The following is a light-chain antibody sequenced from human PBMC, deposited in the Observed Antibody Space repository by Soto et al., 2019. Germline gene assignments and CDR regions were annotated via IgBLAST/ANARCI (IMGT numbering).Light chain of an antibody. CDR1: QSVSSSY. Sequence: EIVLTQSPGPLSLSPGERATLSCRASQSVSSSYLAWYQQKPGQAPRLLIYGASSRDTGIPDRFSGSGSGTDFTLTISRLEPDDCAVYYGQQYGSSPLTLGGGTKVEIK. CDR2: GAS. J-gene: IGKJ4*01. V-gene: IGKV3-20*01. CDR3: QQYGSSPLT.